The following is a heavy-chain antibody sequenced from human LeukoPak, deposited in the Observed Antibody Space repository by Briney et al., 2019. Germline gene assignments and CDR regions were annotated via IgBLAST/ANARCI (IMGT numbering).Heavy chain of an antibody. CDR3: ARDGGYCSGGSCNNWFDL. J-gene: IGHJ5*02. D-gene: IGHD2-15*01. Sequence: GGPLRLFCVASGFPFSTYGMIWLRHARGKGLEWGSSLIRSSSSIYYSDSVKGRFTISRDNAKSSLYLQMNSLRAEHTAVYYCARDGGYCSGGSCNNWFDLWGQGTLVTVSS. CDR1: GFPFSTYG. V-gene: IGHV3-21*01. CDR2: LIRSSSSI.